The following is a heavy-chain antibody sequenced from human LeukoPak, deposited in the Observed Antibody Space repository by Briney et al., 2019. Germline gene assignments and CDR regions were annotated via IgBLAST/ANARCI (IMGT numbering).Heavy chain of an antibody. D-gene: IGHD2-8*02. CDR3: ATYRQVLLPFES. CDR2: IFPSGGEI. Sequence: GGSLRLSCEASGFTFSTFAMIWGRQPPGKGLEWVSSIFPSGGEIHYADSVRGRFTISRDNSKSTLSLQMNSLRAEDTAIYYCATYRQVLLPFESWGQGTLVTVSS. CDR1: GFTFSTFA. V-gene: IGHV3-23*01. J-gene: IGHJ4*02.